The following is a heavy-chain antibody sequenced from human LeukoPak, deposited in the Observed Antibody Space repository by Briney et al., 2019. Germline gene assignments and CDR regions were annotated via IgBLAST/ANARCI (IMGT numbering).Heavy chain of an antibody. Sequence: PGGSLRLSCAASGFTFSSYAMSWVRQAPGKGRGWVSAISYSGGSTYYVDSVKGRFTISRDNSKNTLYLQMNSLRAEDTAVYYCAKIQGSSGYYPDYWGQGTLVTVSS. CDR1: GFTFSSYA. CDR2: ISYSGGST. D-gene: IGHD3-22*01. V-gene: IGHV3-23*01. J-gene: IGHJ4*02. CDR3: AKIQGSSGYYPDY.